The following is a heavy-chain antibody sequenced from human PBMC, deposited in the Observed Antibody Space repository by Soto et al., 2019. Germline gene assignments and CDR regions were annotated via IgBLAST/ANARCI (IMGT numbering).Heavy chain of an antibody. CDR1: GFTVSSNY. CDR2: IYSGGST. CDR3: ARVSYDFWSGYPNWFDP. J-gene: IGHJ5*02. V-gene: IGHV3-66*01. D-gene: IGHD3-3*01. Sequence: GGSLRLSCAASGFTVSSNYMSWVRQAPGKGLEWVSVIYSGGSTYYADSVKGRFTISRDNSKNTLYLQMNSLRAEDTAVYYCARVSYDFWSGYPNWFDPWGQGTLVTVSS.